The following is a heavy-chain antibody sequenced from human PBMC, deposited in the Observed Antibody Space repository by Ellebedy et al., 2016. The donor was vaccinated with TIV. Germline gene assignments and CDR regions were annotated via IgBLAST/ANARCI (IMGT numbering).Heavy chain of an antibody. V-gene: IGHV3-7*03. CDR3: ARAGYSASWLDTDY. CDR1: GLTLRSYW. CDR2: IKQDGFER. D-gene: IGHD6-13*01. Sequence: GESLKISCVGSGLTLRSYWLNWVRPAPGKGLEWVANIKQDGFERYYLDSVKGRFTISRDNAKNSLYLQLNSLRAGDTAVYYCARAGYSASWLDTDYWGQGTLVTVSS. J-gene: IGHJ4*02.